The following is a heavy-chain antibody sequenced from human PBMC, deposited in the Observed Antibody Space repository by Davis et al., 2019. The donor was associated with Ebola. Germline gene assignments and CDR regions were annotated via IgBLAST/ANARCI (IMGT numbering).Heavy chain of an antibody. CDR1: GYTFTGYY. CDR2: INHNSGGT. Sequence: ASVKVSCKASGYTFTGYYMHWVRQAPGQGLEWMGWINHNSGGTNYAQKFQGWVTMTRDTSISTAYMELSRLRSDDTAVYYCAIGYCSGGSSCGMDVWGQGTTVTVSS. J-gene: IGHJ6*02. D-gene: IGHD2-15*01. CDR3: AIGYCSGGSSCGMDV. V-gene: IGHV1-2*04.